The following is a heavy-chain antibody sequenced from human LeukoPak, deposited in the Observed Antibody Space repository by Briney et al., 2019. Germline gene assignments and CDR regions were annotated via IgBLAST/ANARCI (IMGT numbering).Heavy chain of an antibody. Sequence: PSETLSLTCTVSGGSISSGSYYWSWIRQPAGKGLEWIGRIYTSGSTNYNPSLKSRVTISVDTSKNQFSLKLSSVTAADTAVYYCARQPATYYYGSGTQNWFDPWGQGTLVTVSS. CDR2: IYTSGST. CDR3: ARQPATYYYGSGTQNWFDP. D-gene: IGHD3-10*01. J-gene: IGHJ5*02. CDR1: GGSISSGSYY. V-gene: IGHV4-61*02.